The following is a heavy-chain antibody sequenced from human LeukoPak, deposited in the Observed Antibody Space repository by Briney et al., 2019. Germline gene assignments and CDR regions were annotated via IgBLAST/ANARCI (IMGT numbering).Heavy chain of an antibody. CDR3: ASSGLARYFDWFIHNDAFDI. J-gene: IGHJ3*02. Sequence: PGGSLRLSCAASGFTFSSYWMSWVRQAPGKGLEWVANIKQDGSEKYYVDSVKGRFTISRDNAKNSLYLQMNSLRAEDTAVYYCASSGLARYFDWFIHNDAFDIWGQGTMVTVSS. D-gene: IGHD3-9*01. CDR1: GFTFSSYW. CDR2: IKQDGSEK. V-gene: IGHV3-7*01.